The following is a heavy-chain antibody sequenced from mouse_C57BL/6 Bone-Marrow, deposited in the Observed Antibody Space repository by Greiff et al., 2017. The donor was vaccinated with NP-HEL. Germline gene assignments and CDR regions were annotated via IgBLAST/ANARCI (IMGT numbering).Heavy chain of an antibody. Sequence: EVQLVESGGGLVKPGGSLKLSCAASGFTFSDYGMHWVRQAPEKGLEWVAYISSGSSTIYYADTVKGRFTISRDNAKNTLFLQMTSLRSEDTAMYYCARHFYYYAMDYWGQGTSGTVSS. CDR1: GFTFSDYG. CDR2: ISSGSSTI. V-gene: IGHV5-17*01. J-gene: IGHJ4*01. CDR3: ARHFYYYAMDY.